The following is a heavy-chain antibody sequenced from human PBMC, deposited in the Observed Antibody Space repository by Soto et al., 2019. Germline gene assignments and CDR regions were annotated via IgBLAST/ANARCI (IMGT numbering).Heavy chain of an antibody. CDR3: ARVRQLVGYFYYYMDV. V-gene: IGHV1-69*05. CDR2: IIPIFGTA. CDR1: GGTFSSYA. Sequence: SVKVSCKASGGTFSSYAISWVRQAPGQGLEWMVGIIPIFGTANYAQKFQGRVTMTTDTSTSTAYMELRGLRSDDTAIYYCARVRQLVGYFYYYMDVWGKGTTVTVSS. D-gene: IGHD6-6*01. J-gene: IGHJ6*03.